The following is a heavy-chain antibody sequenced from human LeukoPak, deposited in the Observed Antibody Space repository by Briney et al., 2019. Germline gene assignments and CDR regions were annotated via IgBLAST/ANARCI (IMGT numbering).Heavy chain of an antibody. D-gene: IGHD2-2*01. J-gene: IGHJ3*02. CDR2: IYYSGST. CDR3: ARQLHAGIRAFDI. CDR1: GGSISGGGYY. V-gene: IGHV4-31*03. Sequence: PSETLSLTCTVSGGSISGGGYYWSWIRQHPGKGLEWIGYIYYSGSTDYNPSLKSRVTISVDTSKNQFSLKLSSVTAADTAVYYCARQLHAGIRAFDIWGQGTMVTVSS.